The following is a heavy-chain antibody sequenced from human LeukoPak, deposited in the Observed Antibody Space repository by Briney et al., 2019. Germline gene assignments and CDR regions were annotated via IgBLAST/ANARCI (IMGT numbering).Heavy chain of an antibody. CDR1: GFTFSSYE. Sequence: PGGSLRLSCAASGFTFSSYEMNWVRQTPGKGMEWVAIISSNGNTKSYADSLKGRFTISRDNFRASVFLEVSTLRPEDSGLYYCVRDLTSGARFDFWGQGTLVTVSA. J-gene: IGHJ4*02. CDR2: ISSNGNTK. CDR3: VRDLTSGARFDF. D-gene: IGHD3-9*01. V-gene: IGHV3-30*04.